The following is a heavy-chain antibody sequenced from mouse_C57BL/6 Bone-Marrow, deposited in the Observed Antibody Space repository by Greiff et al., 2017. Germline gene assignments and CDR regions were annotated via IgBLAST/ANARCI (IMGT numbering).Heavy chain of an antibody. CDR3: IDYDGYYAIDY. Sequence: EVQLQQSGAELVRPGASVKLSCTASGFNIKDDYMHWVKQRPEQGLEWIGWIDPENGDTEYASKFQGKATITADTSSNTAYLQLSSLTSEDTAVYYCIDYDGYYAIDYWGQGTSVTVSS. CDR2: IDPENGDT. J-gene: IGHJ4*01. D-gene: IGHD2-4*01. V-gene: IGHV14-4*01. CDR1: GFNIKDDY.